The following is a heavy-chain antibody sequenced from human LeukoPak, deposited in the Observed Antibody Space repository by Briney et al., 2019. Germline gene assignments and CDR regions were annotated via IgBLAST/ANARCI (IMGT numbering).Heavy chain of an antibody. CDR2: IDYSGNT. CDR3: ARGSDSESTYFSY. D-gene: IGHD5-12*01. CDR1: GGSISRYY. V-gene: IGHV4-59*01. Sequence: PSETLSLTCTVSGGSISRYYWNWIRQPPGKELEWIGYIDYSGNTKYNPSLESLVTISMDTSKNQFSLRLTSVTAADSAVYFCARGSDSESTYFSYWGQGTLVTVSS. J-gene: IGHJ4*02.